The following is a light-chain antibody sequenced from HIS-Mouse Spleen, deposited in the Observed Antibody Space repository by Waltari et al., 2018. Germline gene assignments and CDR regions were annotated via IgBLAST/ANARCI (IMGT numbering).Light chain of an antibody. V-gene: IGLV3-27*01. CDR2: NDS. CDR3: YSAADNNLGV. CDR1: LLPKKY. Sequence: SYELTQPFSVSVSPGHTARITCSGDLLPKKYARWFQQKPGQAPVRVIYNDSERPSGIPERFSGSSSGTTVTLTLSGAQVEDEADYYCYSAADNNLGVFGGGTKLTVL. J-gene: IGLJ3*02.